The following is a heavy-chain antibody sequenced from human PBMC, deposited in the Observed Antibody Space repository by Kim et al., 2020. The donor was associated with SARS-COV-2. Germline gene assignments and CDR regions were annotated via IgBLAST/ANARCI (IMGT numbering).Heavy chain of an antibody. J-gene: IGHJ6*02. CDR3: ARKWYSSSWRTYYGMGV. V-gene: IGHV3-30*01. Sequence: VKCRFTISRDNSKNTLYLHMNSLSAEDTAVYYCARKWYSSSWRTYYGMGVWGQGPTVTVSS. D-gene: IGHD6-13*01.